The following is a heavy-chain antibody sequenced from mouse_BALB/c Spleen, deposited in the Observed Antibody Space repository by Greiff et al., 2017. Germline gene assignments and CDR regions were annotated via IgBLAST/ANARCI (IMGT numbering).Heavy chain of an antibody. Sequence: EVHLVESGGGLVKPGGSLKLSCAASGFTFSSYTMSWVRQTPEKRLEWVATISSGGSYTYYPDSVKGRFTISRDNAKNTLYLQMSSLKSEDTAMYYCTRVDYAMDYWGQGTSVTVSS. CDR2: ISSGGSYT. CDR1: GFTFSSYT. CDR3: TRVDYAMDY. J-gene: IGHJ4*01. V-gene: IGHV5-6-4*01.